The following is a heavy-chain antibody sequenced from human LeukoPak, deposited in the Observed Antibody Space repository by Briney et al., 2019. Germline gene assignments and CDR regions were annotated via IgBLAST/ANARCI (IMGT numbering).Heavy chain of an antibody. D-gene: IGHD6-19*01. CDR1: GFTFANYA. V-gene: IGHV3-23*01. CDR3: AKGTRIWYSSGWYTDY. J-gene: IGHJ4*02. CDR2: ISGSGGNT. Sequence: GGSLRLSCAASGFTFANYAMSWVRQAPGKGLEWVSAISGSGGNTYYADSVKGRFTISRDNSKNTLYLQMNSLRAEDTAVYYCAKGTRIWYSSGWYTDYWGQGTLVTVSS.